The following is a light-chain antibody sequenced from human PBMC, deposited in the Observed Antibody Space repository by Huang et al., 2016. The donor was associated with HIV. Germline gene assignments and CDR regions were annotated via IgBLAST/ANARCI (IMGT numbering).Light chain of an antibody. CDR2: DAS. CDR1: QSVSSY. Sequence: EIVLTQPPATLSLSPGERATLSCRASQSVSSYLSWYQQTPGQAPRLLFYDASNRATGIPARFSGSVCGTDFTLTISSLEPEDFAVYYCQQRSNWPRTFGQGTKLEIK. J-gene: IGKJ2*01. V-gene: IGKV3-11*01. CDR3: QQRSNWPRT.